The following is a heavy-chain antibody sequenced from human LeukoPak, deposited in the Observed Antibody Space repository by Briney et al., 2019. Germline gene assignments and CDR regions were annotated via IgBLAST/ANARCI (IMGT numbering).Heavy chain of an antibody. J-gene: IGHJ6*02. D-gene: IGHD3-10*01. CDR1: GGSFSGYY. Sequence: PSETLSLTCAVYGGSFSGYYWSWLRQPPGKGLEWIGEINHSGSTNYNPSLKSRVTISVDTSKNQFSLKLSSVTAADTAVYYCARGKSAYYYGSGSYPERYYYYGMDVWGQGTTVTVSS. CDR2: INHSGST. CDR3: ARGKSAYYYGSGSYPERYYYYGMDV. V-gene: IGHV4-34*01.